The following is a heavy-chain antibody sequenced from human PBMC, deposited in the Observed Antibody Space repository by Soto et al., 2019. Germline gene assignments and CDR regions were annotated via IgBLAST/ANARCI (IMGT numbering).Heavy chain of an antibody. Sequence: QVQLVQSGAEVKKPGSSVKVSCKASGGTLTSYAISWVRQAPGQGPEWMGGIIPISGTAHYAQKFQGRVTITADESTSTAHMELSSLRFDDTAVYYCAARPAAYSYAYFDYWGQGILVSVSS. CDR2: IIPISGTA. V-gene: IGHV1-69*01. D-gene: IGHD5-18*01. CDR3: AARPAAYSYAYFDY. CDR1: GGTLTSYA. J-gene: IGHJ4*02.